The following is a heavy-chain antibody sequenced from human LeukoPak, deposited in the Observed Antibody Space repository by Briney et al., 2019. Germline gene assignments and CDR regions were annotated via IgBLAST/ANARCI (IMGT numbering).Heavy chain of an antibody. D-gene: IGHD1-14*01. CDR3: ARGSLSATVNDY. CDR2: ISAYNGNT. CDR1: GYTFTDYY. J-gene: IGHJ4*02. V-gene: IGHV1-18*04. Sequence: GASVKVSCKASGYTFTDYYMHWVRQAPGQGLEWMGWISAYNGNTNYAQKLQGRVTMTTDTSTSTAYMELRSLRSDDTAVYYCARGSLSATVNDYWGQGTLVTVSS.